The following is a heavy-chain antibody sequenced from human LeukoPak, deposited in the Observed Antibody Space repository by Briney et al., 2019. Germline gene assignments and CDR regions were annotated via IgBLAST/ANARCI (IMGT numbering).Heavy chain of an antibody. V-gene: IGHV1-69*06. CDR3: ARGYGLSNWFDP. CDR2: IIPIFGTA. CDR1: GGTFSSSA. J-gene: IGHJ5*02. D-gene: IGHD5-18*01. Sequence: ASVKVSCKASGGTFSSSAFSWVRQAPGQGLEWMGGIIPIFGTANYAQKFQGRVTITAGKSTSTAYMELSSLRSEDTAVYYCARGYGLSNWFDPWGQGTLVTVSS.